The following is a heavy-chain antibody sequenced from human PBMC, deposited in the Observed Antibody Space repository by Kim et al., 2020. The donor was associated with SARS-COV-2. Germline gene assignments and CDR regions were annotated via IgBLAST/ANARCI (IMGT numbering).Heavy chain of an antibody. V-gene: IGHV7-4-1*02. CDR2: INTNTGNP. J-gene: IGHJ4*02. CDR1: GYTFTSYA. D-gene: IGHD2-8*01. Sequence: ASVKVSCKASGYTFTSYAMNWVRQAPGQGLEWMGWINTNTGNPTYAQGFTGRFVFSLDTSVSTAYLQISSLKAEDTAVYYCARDQDIVLMVYENTGYTGNPLDYWGQGTLVTVSS. CDR3: ARDQDIVLMVYENTGYTGNPLDY.